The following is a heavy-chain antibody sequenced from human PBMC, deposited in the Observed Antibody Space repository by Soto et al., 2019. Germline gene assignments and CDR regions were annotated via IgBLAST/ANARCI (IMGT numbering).Heavy chain of an antibody. J-gene: IGHJ6*02. V-gene: IGHV3-64*01. CDR1: GFTFSSYA. D-gene: IGHD2-21*01. CDR2: ITSNGGYT. Sequence: EVQLVESGGGLVQPGGSLRLSCAASGFTFSSYAMHWVRQAPGKGLEYVSAITSNGGYTDYASSVKGRFTVYRDNSKNTLYLQMGSLRAEDMAVYYCARRIPFGYGMDVWGQGTTVTVSS. CDR3: ARRIPFGYGMDV.